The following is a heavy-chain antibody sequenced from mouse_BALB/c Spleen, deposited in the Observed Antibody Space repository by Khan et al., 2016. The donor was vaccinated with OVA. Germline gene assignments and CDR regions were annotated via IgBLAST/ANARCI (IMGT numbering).Heavy chain of an antibody. J-gene: IGHJ3*01. CDR1: GYSITSDYA. CDR3: ARGVRLTY. D-gene: IGHD2-14*01. V-gene: IGHV3-2*02. CDR2: INYSGST. Sequence: EVQLVELGPGLVKPSQSLSLTCTVTGYSITSDYAWNWIRQFPGNKLEWMGYINYSGSTSYHPSLKSRISITRDTSKNQFFLQLNSVTTEDTATYYCARGVRLTYWGQGTLVTVSA.